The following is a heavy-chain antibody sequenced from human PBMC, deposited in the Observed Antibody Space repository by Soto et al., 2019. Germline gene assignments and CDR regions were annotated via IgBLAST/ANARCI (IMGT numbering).Heavy chain of an antibody. CDR1: GYTLTELS. CDR3: ATSSGLEPPVVTPRAVDI. J-gene: IGHJ3*02. Sequence: QVQLVQSGAEVKKPGASVKVSCKVSGYTLTELSMHWVRQAPGKGLEWMGGFDPEDGETIYAQKFQGRVTMTEDPSPDTAYMELSSLRYEDTAVYYCATSSGLEPPVVTPRAVDIWGPGTLVTASS. CDR2: FDPEDGET. V-gene: IGHV1-24*01. D-gene: IGHD2-21*02.